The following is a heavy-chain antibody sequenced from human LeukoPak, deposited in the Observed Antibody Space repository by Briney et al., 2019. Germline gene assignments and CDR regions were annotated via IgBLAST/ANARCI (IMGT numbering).Heavy chain of an antibody. J-gene: IGHJ5*02. CDR2: IRGSGGDT. D-gene: IGHD5-12*01. CDR1: GYAFSSNA. Sequence: GGSLRLSCAASGYAFSSNAMSWVRQAPGKGLEWVSAIRGSGGDTYYADSVKGRFTISRDNFKNTLCLQMNSLRAEDTAVYYCAKGRQGSGYDLESWGQGSLVTVSS. V-gene: IGHV3-23*01. CDR3: AKGRQGSGYDLES.